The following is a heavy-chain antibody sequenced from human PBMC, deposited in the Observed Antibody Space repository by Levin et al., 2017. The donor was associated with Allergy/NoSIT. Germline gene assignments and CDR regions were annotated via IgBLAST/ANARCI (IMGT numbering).Heavy chain of an antibody. CDR2: ITYDGSNK. CDR3: AKPIGYCSGGSCYAFDI. Sequence: PGGSLRLSCAASGFTFSSYGMHWVRQAPGKGLEWVAVITYDGSNKDYADSVKGRFTISRDNSKSTLYLQMNSLRTEDTAVYYCAKPIGYCSGGSCYAFDIWGQGTMVTVSS. D-gene: IGHD2-15*01. V-gene: IGHV3-30*18. J-gene: IGHJ3*02. CDR1: GFTFSSYG.